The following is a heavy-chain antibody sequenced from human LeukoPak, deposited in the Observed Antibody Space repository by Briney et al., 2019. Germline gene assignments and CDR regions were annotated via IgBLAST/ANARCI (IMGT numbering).Heavy chain of an antibody. D-gene: IGHD3-10*01. J-gene: IGHJ3*02. V-gene: IGHV3-23*01. CDR3: AKDRGRKSMVRGVLDAFDM. Sequence: GGSLRLSCAASGFTISIYAMSWVRQGPGKGLEWVSGISASGGNTYYADSVKGRFTISRDNSQNTLYLQMNSLRVEDTAVYYCAKDRGRKSMVRGVLDAFDMWGQGTMVTVSS. CDR1: GFTISIYA. CDR2: ISASGGNT.